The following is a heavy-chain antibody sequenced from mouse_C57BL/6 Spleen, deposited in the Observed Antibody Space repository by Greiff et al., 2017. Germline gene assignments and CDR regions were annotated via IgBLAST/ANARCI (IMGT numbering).Heavy chain of an antibody. CDR2: IYPRSGNT. V-gene: IGHV1-81*01. J-gene: IGHJ2*01. Sequence: VKLKQSGAELARPGASVKLSCKASGYTFTSYGISWVKQRTGQGLEWSGEIYPRSGNTYYNEKFKGKATLTADKSSSTAYMELRSLTSEDSAVYFCARGSGYDYWGQGTTLTVSS. CDR3: ARGSGYDY. CDR1: GYTFTSYG. D-gene: IGHD3-2*02.